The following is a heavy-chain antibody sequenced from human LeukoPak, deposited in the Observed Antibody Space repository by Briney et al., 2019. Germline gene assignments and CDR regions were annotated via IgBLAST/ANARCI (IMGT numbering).Heavy chain of an antibody. V-gene: IGHV3-23*01. D-gene: IGHD3-3*01. Sequence: PGGSLRLSCAASGFTFSSHGMNWVRQAPGKGLEWVSAFSGSGGRTYYADSVKGRFTISRDNSKSTLYLQMNSLRAEDTAVYYCAKGHTTTFGVVIRDYYYMDVWGKGTTVTVS. CDR3: AKGHTTTFGVVIRDYYYMDV. CDR2: FSGSGGRT. J-gene: IGHJ6*03. CDR1: GFTFSSHG.